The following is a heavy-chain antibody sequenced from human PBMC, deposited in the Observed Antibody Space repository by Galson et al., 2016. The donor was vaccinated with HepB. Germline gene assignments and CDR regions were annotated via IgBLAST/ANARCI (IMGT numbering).Heavy chain of an antibody. J-gene: IGHJ6*02. CDR3: GREYYHLDV. V-gene: IGHV2-70*11. Sequence: PALVKPTQTLTLTCTFSGFSLSTSGMCVSWIRQTPGKALEWLARIDWDDDKYYSPSLKTRLTISKATSKNQVVLTMTNMDPADTATYYCGREYYHLDVWGQGTTVIVSS. CDR1: GFSLSTSGMC. CDR2: IDWDDDK.